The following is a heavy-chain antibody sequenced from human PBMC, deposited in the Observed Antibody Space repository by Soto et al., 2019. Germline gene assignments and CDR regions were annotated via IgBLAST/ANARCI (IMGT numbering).Heavy chain of an antibody. Sequence: EVQLVESGGGLVQPGGSLRLSCVASGLTLSRYWMSWVRQAPGKGLEWVANIKEDGGKTYYVDSVKGRFTISRDNAKNSVYLQMHSMGVEATAVYYCSRDYYGPGPDWGQGTLVIVSS. D-gene: IGHD3-22*01. CDR3: SRDYYGPGPD. J-gene: IGHJ4*02. CDR1: GLTLSRYW. CDR2: IKEDGGKT. V-gene: IGHV3-7*04.